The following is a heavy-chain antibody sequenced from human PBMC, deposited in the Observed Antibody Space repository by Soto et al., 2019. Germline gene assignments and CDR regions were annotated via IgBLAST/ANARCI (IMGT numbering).Heavy chain of an antibody. V-gene: IGHV3-33*01. J-gene: IGHJ6*02. CDR2: IWYDGSNK. CDR1: GFTFSSYG. CDR3: ARDEAGFGEYLMDV. D-gene: IGHD3-10*01. Sequence: QVQLAESGGGVVQPGRSLRLSCAASGFTFSSYGMHWVRQAPGKGLEWVAVIWYDGSNKYYADSVKGRFTISRDNSKNTLYLQMNSLRAEDTAVYYCARDEAGFGEYLMDVWGQGTTVTVSS.